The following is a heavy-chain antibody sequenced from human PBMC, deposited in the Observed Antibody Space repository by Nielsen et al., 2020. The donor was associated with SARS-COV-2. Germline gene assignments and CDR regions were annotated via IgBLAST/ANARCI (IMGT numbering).Heavy chain of an antibody. CDR1: GFTFSYYW. J-gene: IGHJ3*02. Sequence: GESLKISCAASGFTFSYYWMSWVRQAPGKGLEWVSVIYSGGSTYYADSVKGRFTISRDNSKNTLYLQMNSLRAEDTAVYYCARVWYYDSSGYWSAFDIWGQGTMVTVSS. V-gene: IGHV3-53*01. D-gene: IGHD3-22*01. CDR3: ARVWYYDSSGYWSAFDI. CDR2: IYSGGST.